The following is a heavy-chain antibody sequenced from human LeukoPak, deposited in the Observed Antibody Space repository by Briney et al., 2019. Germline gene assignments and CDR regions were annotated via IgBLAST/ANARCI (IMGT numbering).Heavy chain of an antibody. CDR1: GGXVSSGSYY. Sequence: SETLSLTCTVSGGXVSSGSYYWSWIRQPPGKRLEWGGDISYTGTTNYNPSLRSRVTISVDMSKNQISLKPNSVTAADTAVYHCASPSGGRYRDDALDIWGQGTMVTVSS. J-gene: IGHJ3*02. CDR3: ASPSGGRYRDDALDI. D-gene: IGHD3-10*01. CDR2: ISYTGTT. V-gene: IGHV4-61*01.